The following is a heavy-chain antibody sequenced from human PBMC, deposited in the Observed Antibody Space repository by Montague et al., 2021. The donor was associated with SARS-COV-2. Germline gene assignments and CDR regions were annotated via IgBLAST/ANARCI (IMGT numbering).Heavy chain of an antibody. CDR2: ISYDGSKK. CDR3: AKEQYSSSWSDFDY. J-gene: IGHJ4*02. D-gene: IGHD6-13*01. Sequence: SRRLSFSASGFTFSTYPMHWVRQAPGKGLEWLVVISYDGSKKDYADSVKGRFTISRDNSENMLYLQMNSLRAEDTAVYYCAKEQYSSSWSDFDYWGQGTVVAVSS. CDR1: GFTFSTYP. V-gene: IGHV3-30*04.